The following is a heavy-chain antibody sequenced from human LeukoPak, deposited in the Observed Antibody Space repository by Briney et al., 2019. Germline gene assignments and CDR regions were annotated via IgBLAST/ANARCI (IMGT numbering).Heavy chain of an antibody. J-gene: IGHJ3*02. Sequence: GGSLRLSCAASGFTFSTYAMSWVRQAPGKGLEWVSAISGSGGSTYYADSVKGRFTISRDNSKNTLYLQMNSLRAEDTAVYYCAKSGYDSSAFDAFDIWGQGTMVTVSS. D-gene: IGHD3-22*01. CDR1: GFTFSTYA. CDR2: ISGSGGST. CDR3: AKSGYDSSAFDAFDI. V-gene: IGHV3-23*01.